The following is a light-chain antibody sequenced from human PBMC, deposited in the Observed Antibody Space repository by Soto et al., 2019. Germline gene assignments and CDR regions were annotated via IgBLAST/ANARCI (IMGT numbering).Light chain of an antibody. V-gene: IGLV2-11*01. CDR3: CSYAGRFYV. CDR1: SSDVGGYDY. J-gene: IGLJ1*01. Sequence: QSALTQPRSVSGSPGQSVTISCTGTSSDVGGYDYVSWYQQSPGKAPKFIIYDVSQRPSGVPDRFSGSKSGNTASLTISGLQAEDEADYYCCSYAGRFYVFGTGTKVTGL. CDR2: DVS.